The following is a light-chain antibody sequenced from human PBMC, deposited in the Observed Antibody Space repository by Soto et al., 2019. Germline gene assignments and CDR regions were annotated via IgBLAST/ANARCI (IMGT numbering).Light chain of an antibody. Sequence: QSALTQPASVSGSPGQSITISCTGPSSDVGGYDSVSWYQKQPDKAPKLIIYGVTNRPSGVSNRFSGSKSGNTASLTISGLQAEDEADYYCSSYTSSSTLAFGGGTKLTVL. J-gene: IGLJ2*01. CDR1: SSDVGGYDS. V-gene: IGLV2-14*01. CDR3: SSYTSSSTLA. CDR2: GVT.